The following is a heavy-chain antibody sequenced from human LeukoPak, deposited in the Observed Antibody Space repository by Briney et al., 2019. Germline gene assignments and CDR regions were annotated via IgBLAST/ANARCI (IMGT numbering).Heavy chain of an antibody. V-gene: IGHV3-30*02. CDR3: AKAPYGSGSYIAYYFDY. Sequence: GGSLRLSCAASGFTFSTYGMHWVRQSPDKGLEWVAFIRYEGTEKYYADSVKGRFTISRDNSKNTLYLQMNSLRAEDTAVYYCAKAPYGSGSYIAYYFDYWGQGTLVTVSS. J-gene: IGHJ4*02. CDR1: GFTFSTYG. D-gene: IGHD3-10*01. CDR2: IRYEGTEK.